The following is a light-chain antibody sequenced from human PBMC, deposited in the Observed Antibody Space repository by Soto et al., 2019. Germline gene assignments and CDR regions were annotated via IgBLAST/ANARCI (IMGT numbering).Light chain of an antibody. Sequence: QSVLTQPPSASGTPRQRVTISCSGTSTNIGSNNVNWYQQVPGTAPKFLIYATSQRPSGVPDRFSGSKSGTSASLDISGLQSEDEADYYCAAWDDSLNGVVFGGGTKLTVL. CDR3: AAWDDSLNGVV. CDR1: STNIGSNN. J-gene: IGLJ2*01. V-gene: IGLV1-44*01. CDR2: ATS.